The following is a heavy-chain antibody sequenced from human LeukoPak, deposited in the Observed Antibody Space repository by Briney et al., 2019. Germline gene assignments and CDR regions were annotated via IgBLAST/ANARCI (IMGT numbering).Heavy chain of an antibody. CDR3: ARVDMITFDY. CDR2: IHPNSGGT. CDR1: GGTFSSYA. V-gene: IGHV1-2*02. Sequence: VASVKVSCKASGGTFSSYAISWVRQAPGQGLEWMGWIHPNSGGTNYAQKFQGRVTMTRDTSISTVYMELSRLTSDDTALYFCARVDMITFDYWGQGTLVTVSS. D-gene: IGHD3-16*01. J-gene: IGHJ4*02.